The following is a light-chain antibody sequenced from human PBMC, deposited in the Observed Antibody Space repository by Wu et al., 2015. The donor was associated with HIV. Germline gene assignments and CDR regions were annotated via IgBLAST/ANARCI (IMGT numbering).Light chain of an antibody. Sequence: DIQMTQSPSSLSASVGDRVTITCRASQTIINYLAWYQEKPGRIPKLLIYDASTLETGVPSRFSGSGWGTDFTLTISSLQPEDVATYYCQQYNTYWTFGQGTKVEIK. V-gene: IGKV1-27*01. CDR1: QTIINY. CDR2: DAS. CDR3: QQYNTYWT. J-gene: IGKJ1*01.